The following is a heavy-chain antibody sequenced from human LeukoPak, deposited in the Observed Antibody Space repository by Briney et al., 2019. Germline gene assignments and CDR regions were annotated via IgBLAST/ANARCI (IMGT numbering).Heavy chain of an antibody. Sequence: GGSLRLSCAASGFTFSSYAMHWVRQAPGKGLEWVAVISYDGSNKYYADSVKGRFTISRDNSKNTLYLQMNSLRAEDTAVYYCAKGVGEFQHWGQGTLVTVSS. CDR3: AKGVGEFQH. CDR1: GFTFSSYA. CDR2: ISYDGSNK. D-gene: IGHD3-10*01. V-gene: IGHV3-30*04. J-gene: IGHJ1*01.